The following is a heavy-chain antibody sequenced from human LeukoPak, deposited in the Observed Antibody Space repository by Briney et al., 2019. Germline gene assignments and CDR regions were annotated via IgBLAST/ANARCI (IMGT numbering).Heavy chain of an antibody. J-gene: IGHJ4*02. CDR3: ARGQMVRGDPSFDY. CDR1: GFTFSSYS. V-gene: IGHV3-48*01. CDR2: ISSSSSTI. Sequence: PGGSLRLSCAASGFTFSSYSMNWVRQAPGKGLEWVSYISSSSSTIYYADSVKGRFTISRDNAKNSLYLQMNSLRAEDTAVYYCARGQMVRGDPSFDYWGQGTLVTVSS. D-gene: IGHD3-10*01.